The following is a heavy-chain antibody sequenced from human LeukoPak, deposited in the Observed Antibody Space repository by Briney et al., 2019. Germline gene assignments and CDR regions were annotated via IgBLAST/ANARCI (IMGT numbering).Heavy chain of an antibody. J-gene: IGHJ4*02. CDR2: IYYSGST. Sequence: PSETLSLTCTVSGGSISSSSYYWGWIRQPPGKGLEWIGSIYYSGSTYYNPSLKSRVTISVDTSKNQFSLKLSSVTAADTAVYYCARGNYDFWSGYYTWGIFGYWGQGTLVTVSS. D-gene: IGHD3-3*01. CDR3: ARGNYDFWSGYYTWGIFGY. CDR1: GGSISSSSYY. V-gene: IGHV4-39*07.